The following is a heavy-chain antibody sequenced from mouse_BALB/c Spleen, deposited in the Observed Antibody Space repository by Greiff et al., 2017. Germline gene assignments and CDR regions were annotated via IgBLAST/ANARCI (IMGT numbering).Heavy chain of an antibody. V-gene: IGHV1-4*02. CDR2: INPSSGYT. D-gene: IGHD2-14*01. Sequence: QVQLQQSAAELARPGASVKMSCKASGYTFTSYTMHWVKQRPGQGLEWIGYINPSSGYTEYNQKFKDKTTLTADKSSSTAYMQLSSLTSEDSAVYYGARRYYRYDYYAMDYWGQGTSVTVSS. CDR1: GYTFTSYT. CDR3: ARRYYRYDYYAMDY. J-gene: IGHJ4*01.